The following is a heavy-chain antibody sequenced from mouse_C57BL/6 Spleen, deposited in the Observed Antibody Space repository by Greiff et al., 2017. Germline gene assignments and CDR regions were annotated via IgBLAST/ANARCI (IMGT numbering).Heavy chain of an antibody. CDR2: ISYDGSN. V-gene: IGHV3-6*01. D-gene: IGHD2-3*01. CDR3: ASPIYDGYSYAMDY. Sequence: EVQLQESGPGLVKPSQSLSLTCSVTGYSITSGYYWNWIRQFPGNKLEWMGYISYDGSNNYNPSLKNRISITRDTSKNQFFLKLNSVTTEDTATYYCASPIYDGYSYAMDYWGQGTSVTVSS. CDR1: GYSITSGYY. J-gene: IGHJ4*01.